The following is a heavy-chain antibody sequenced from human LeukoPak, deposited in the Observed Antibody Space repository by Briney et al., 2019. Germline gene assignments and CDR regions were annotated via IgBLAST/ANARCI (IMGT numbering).Heavy chain of an antibody. CDR1: GYTFTSYG. CDR3: ARTMYYYDSSGRFDY. J-gene: IGHJ4*02. CDR2: INPNSGGT. D-gene: IGHD3-22*01. Sequence: ASVKVSCKASGYTFTSYGISWVRQAPGQGLEWMGWINPNSGGTNYAQKFQGWVTMTRDTSISTAYMELSRLRSDDTAVYYCARTMYYYDSSGRFDYWGQGTLVTVSS. V-gene: IGHV1-2*04.